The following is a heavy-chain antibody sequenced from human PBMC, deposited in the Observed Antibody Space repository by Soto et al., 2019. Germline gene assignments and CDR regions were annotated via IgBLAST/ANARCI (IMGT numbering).Heavy chain of an antibody. CDR1: GFTFSTYI. D-gene: IGHD1-1*01. CDR3: AKTYNSPYFDY. J-gene: IGHJ4*02. V-gene: IGHV3-21*01. Sequence: PGGSLRLSCTASGFTFSTYIMNWVRQAPGKGLEWVSSISSSSTYIYYADSVKGRFTISRDNSKNSLYLQMSSLRAEDTAVYYCAKTYNSPYFDYWGLGTLVTVSS. CDR2: ISSSSTYI.